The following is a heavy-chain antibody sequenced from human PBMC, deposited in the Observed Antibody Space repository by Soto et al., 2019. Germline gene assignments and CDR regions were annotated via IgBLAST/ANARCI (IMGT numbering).Heavy chain of an antibody. CDR3: AKYGGYYASAIFDN. D-gene: IGHD3-3*01. V-gene: IGHV3-23*04. CDR1: GFTFSNYA. Sequence: EVHLVESGGGLVHPGGSLRLSCAASGFTFSNYAMGWVRQAPGKGLEWASGISGRGEGTDIADSVKGRFTISRDPSKITLHLQMNSLTAEDTALYYCAKYGGYYASAIFDNWGLGTQVTVSS. CDR2: ISGRGEGT. J-gene: IGHJ4*02.